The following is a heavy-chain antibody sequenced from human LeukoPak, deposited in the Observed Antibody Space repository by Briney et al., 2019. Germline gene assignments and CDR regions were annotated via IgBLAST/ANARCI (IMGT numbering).Heavy chain of an antibody. Sequence: KSSETLSLTCTASGGSISSSSYYWGWIRQPPGKGLEWIGSIYYSGSTYYNPSLKSRVTISVDTSKNQFSLKLSSVTAADTAVYYCARGRGSGYYYYFDYWGQGTLVTVSS. CDR2: IYYSGST. CDR1: GGSISSSSYY. CDR3: ARGRGSGYYYYFDY. D-gene: IGHD3-22*01. J-gene: IGHJ4*02. V-gene: IGHV4-39*07.